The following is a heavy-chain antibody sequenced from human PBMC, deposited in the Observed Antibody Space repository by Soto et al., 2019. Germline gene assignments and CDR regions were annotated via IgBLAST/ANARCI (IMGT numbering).Heavy chain of an antibody. D-gene: IGHD4-17*01. CDR2: INQDGTAK. CDR3: ASDYGL. J-gene: IGHJ4*02. Sequence: GGSLRLSCAASGFTFSNYAMSWVRQAPGEGPEWVANINQDGTAKSYVDSVKGRFTISRDNAKNSLYLQMNSLRVEDTAVYYCASDYGLGGQGTLVTVSS. CDR1: GFTFSNYA. V-gene: IGHV3-7*04.